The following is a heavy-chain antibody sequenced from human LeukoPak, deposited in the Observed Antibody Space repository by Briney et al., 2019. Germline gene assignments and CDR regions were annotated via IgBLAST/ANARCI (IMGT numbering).Heavy chain of an antibody. CDR3: ARSLIADGAFDI. J-gene: IGHJ3*02. CDR1: GFTFSSYA. D-gene: IGHD2-21*01. V-gene: IGHV3-21*01. CDR2: ISSSGSYI. Sequence: GGSLRLSCATSGFTFSSYAMSWVRQAPGKGLEWVSDISSSGSYIDYADSVKGRFTISRDNAKNSLFLQVNSLRAEDTAVYYCARSLIADGAFDIWGQGTMVTVSS.